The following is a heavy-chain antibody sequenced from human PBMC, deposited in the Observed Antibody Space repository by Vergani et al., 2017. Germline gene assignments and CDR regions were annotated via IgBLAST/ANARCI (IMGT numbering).Heavy chain of an antibody. Sequence: QVQLVQSGAEVKKPGSSVKVSCKASGGTFSSYTISWVRQAPGQGLEWMGWINPNSGGTNYAQKFQGWVTMTRDTSISTAYMELSRLRSDDTAVYYCARGVVVAAQRYYYYYGMDVWGQGTTVTVSS. V-gene: IGHV1-2*04. J-gene: IGHJ6*02. CDR1: GGTFSSYT. D-gene: IGHD2-15*01. CDR2: INPNSGGT. CDR3: ARGVVVAAQRYYYYYGMDV.